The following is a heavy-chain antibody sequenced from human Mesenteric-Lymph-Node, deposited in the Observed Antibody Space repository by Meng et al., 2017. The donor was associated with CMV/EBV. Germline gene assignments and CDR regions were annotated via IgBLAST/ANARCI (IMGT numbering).Heavy chain of an antibody. D-gene: IGHD6-25*01. Sequence: GGSLRLSCAASGFAFSNYAMSWVRQAPGKGLEWVSGITGSGGNTYYADSVKGRFSISRDNAKNSLYLQMNSLRAEDTALYYCAKSARRDYFDYWGQGTLVTVSS. J-gene: IGHJ4*02. V-gene: IGHV3-23*01. CDR3: AKSARRDYFDY. CDR2: ITGSGGNT. CDR1: GFAFSNYA.